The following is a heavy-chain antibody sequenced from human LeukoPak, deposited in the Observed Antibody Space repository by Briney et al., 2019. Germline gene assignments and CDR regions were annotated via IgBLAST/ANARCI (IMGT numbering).Heavy chain of an antibody. CDR2: IYYSGST. D-gene: IGHD3-22*01. CDR1: GGSISSYY. Sequence: PSETLSLTCTVSGGSISSYYWSWIRQPPGRGLEWIGYIYYSGSTNYNPSLKSRVTISVDTSKNQFSLKLSSVTAADTAVYYCASSYYDSSGLDYWGQGTLVTVSS. V-gene: IGHV4-59*01. J-gene: IGHJ4*02. CDR3: ASSYYDSSGLDY.